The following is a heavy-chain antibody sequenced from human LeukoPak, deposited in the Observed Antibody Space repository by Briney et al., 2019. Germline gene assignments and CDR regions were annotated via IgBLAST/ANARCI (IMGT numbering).Heavy chain of an antibody. D-gene: IGHD3-22*01. J-gene: IGHJ4*02. CDR2: MSYDGRNE. Sequence: GGSLRLSCAASGFIFSDYAMHWVRQSPGKGLEWVAFMSYDGRNEYYADSVKGRFAISRDNYKNTLHLQMNRLRPGDTAVYYCAREGGPYYHPSSPFDYWGLGTLVTVSS. CDR1: GFIFSDYA. V-gene: IGHV3-30*09. CDR3: AREGGPYYHPSSPFDY.